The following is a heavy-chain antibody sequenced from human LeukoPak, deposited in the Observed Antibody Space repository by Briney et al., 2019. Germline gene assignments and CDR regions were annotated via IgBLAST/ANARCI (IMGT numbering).Heavy chain of an antibody. CDR3: ANDGRYSSSWVSWFDP. Sequence: GGSLRLSCAASGFTFSSYGMHWVRQAPGKGLEWVAFIRYDGSNKYYADSVKGRFTISRDNSKNTLYLQMNSLRAEDTAVYYCANDGRYSSSWVSWFDPWGQGTLVTVSS. CDR2: IRYDGSNK. J-gene: IGHJ5*02. V-gene: IGHV3-30*02. D-gene: IGHD6-13*01. CDR1: GFTFSSYG.